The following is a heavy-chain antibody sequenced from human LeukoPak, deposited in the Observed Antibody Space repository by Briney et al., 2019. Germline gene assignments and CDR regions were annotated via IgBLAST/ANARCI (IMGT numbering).Heavy chain of an antibody. J-gene: IGHJ6*03. V-gene: IGHV3-30*04. CDR3: ARPGGPDYYYYYMDV. CDR1: GFTFSSYA. Sequence: GRSLRLSCAASGFTFSSYAMHWVRQAPGKGLEWVAVISYDGSNKYYADSVKGRFTISRDNSKNTLYLQMNSLRAEDTAVYYCARPGGPDYYYYYMDVWGKGTTVTVSS. D-gene: IGHD3-16*01. CDR2: ISYDGSNK.